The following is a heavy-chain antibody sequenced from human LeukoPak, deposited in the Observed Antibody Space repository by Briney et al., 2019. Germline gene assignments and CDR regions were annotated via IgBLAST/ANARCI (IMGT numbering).Heavy chain of an antibody. V-gene: IGHV4-39*01. J-gene: IGHJ2*01. Sequence: PSETLSLTCIVCGGXLTYPSHYWGWIRQPPGRGLEWFGSIHYSGDTYYKPSLRSRVTISEDTSQNQVSLNLTSVTAADTAVYYCARQKYDYGANHWYFDLWGRGTLVTVSS. D-gene: IGHD4/OR15-4a*01. CDR3: ARQKYDYGANHWYFDL. CDR1: GGXLTYPSHY. CDR2: IHYSGDT.